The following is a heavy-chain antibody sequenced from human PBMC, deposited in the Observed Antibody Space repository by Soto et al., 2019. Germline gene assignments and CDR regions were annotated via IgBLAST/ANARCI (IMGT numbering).Heavy chain of an antibody. J-gene: IGHJ4*02. CDR2: ISYDGSNK. D-gene: IGHD3-9*01. CDR3: ARPKLRYFDWFRFDY. V-gene: IGHV3-30-3*01. Sequence: GGSLRLSCAASGFTFSSYAMHWVRQAPGKGLEWVAVISYDGSNKYYADSVKGRFTISRDNSKNTLYLQMNSLRAEDTAVYYCARPKLRYFDWFRFDYWGQGTLVTVSS. CDR1: GFTFSSYA.